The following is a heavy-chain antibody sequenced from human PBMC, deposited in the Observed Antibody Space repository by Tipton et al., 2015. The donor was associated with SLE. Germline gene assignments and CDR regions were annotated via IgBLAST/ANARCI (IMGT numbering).Heavy chain of an antibody. J-gene: IGHJ4*02. D-gene: IGHD3/OR15-3a*01. CDR3: ARQKEDWSLDY. V-gene: IGHV1-18*01. CDR2: ISAYNGNT. CDR1: GYTFTSDG. Sequence: QLVQSGAEVKKPGASVKVSCKASGYTFTSDGITWVRQAPGQGLEYMGWISAYNGNTNYAQKFQGRLTMTTDTSTSTAYMELRNLRSDDTAMYYCARQKEDWSLDYWGQGTLVTVSS.